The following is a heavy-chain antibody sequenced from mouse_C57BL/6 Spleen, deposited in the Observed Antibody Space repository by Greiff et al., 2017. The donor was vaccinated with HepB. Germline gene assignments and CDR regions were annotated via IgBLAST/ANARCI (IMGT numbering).Heavy chain of an antibody. CDR1: GFTFSSYG. J-gene: IGHJ1*03. V-gene: IGHV5-6*01. CDR3: ARHEVLNFDV. Sequence: EVKVVESGGDLVKPGGSLKLSCAASGFTFSSYGMSWVRQTPDKRLEWVATISSGGSYTYYPDSVKGRFTISRDNAKNTLYLQMSSLKSEDTAMYYCARHEVLNFDVWGTGTTVTVSS. CDR2: ISSGGSYT. D-gene: IGHD5-1*01.